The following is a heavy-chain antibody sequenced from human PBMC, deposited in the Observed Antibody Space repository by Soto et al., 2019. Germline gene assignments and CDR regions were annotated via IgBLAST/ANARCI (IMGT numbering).Heavy chain of an antibody. J-gene: IGHJ6*02. Sequence: QVQLVQSGAEVKKPGSSVKVSCKASGGTFSSYAISWVRQAPGQGLEWMGGIIPIFGTANYAQKFQGRFTITADESTSTDYMELSSLRSEDTAVYYCASAPSRYYYYGMDVWGQGTTVTVSS. CDR1: GGTFSSYA. V-gene: IGHV1-69*12. CDR2: IIPIFGTA. D-gene: IGHD7-27*01. CDR3: ASAPSRYYYYGMDV.